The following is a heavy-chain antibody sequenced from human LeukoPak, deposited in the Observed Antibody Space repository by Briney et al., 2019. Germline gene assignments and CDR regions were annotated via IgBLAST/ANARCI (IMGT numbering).Heavy chain of an antibody. CDR2: IIPILGIA. Sequence: SVKVSCKASGYTFTGYYMHWVRQAPGQGLEWMGRIIPILGIANYAQKFQGRVTITADKSTSTAYMELSSLRSEDTAVYYCAREGAYSGSYFDYWGQGTLVTVSS. V-gene: IGHV1-69*04. J-gene: IGHJ4*02. CDR1: GYTFTGYY. D-gene: IGHD1-26*01. CDR3: AREGAYSGSYFDY.